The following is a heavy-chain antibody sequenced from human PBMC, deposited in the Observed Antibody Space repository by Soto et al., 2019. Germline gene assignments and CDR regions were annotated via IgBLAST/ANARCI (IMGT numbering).Heavy chain of an antibody. D-gene: IGHD1-1*01. Sequence: PGGSLRLSCAASGFTFSSYGMHWVRQAPGKGLEWVAVISYDGSNKYYADSVKGRFVISRDNAKNSLYLEMNTLRADDSGLYYCARGPRVSSTGTGAHWGRGXLVTVYS. V-gene: IGHV3-30*03. CDR3: ARGPRVSSTGTGAH. CDR1: GFTFSSYG. J-gene: IGHJ4*02. CDR2: ISYDGSNK.